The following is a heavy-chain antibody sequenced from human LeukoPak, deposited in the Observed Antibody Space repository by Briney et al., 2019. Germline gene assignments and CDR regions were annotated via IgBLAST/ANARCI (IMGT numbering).Heavy chain of an antibody. J-gene: IGHJ4*02. CDR3: TKYYGSGTHPNAY. CDR2: ISSEGSNK. D-gene: IGHD3-10*01. CDR1: GFTFSSYG. V-gene: IGHV3-30*18. Sequence: GGALRLSCAASGFTFSSYGMHWVRQAPGKGLEWVAVISSEGSNKYYAGSVKGRFTISRDNSKNPLYLQMNRMSDETTAVYYCTKYYGSGTHPNAYWGQGILVTVSS.